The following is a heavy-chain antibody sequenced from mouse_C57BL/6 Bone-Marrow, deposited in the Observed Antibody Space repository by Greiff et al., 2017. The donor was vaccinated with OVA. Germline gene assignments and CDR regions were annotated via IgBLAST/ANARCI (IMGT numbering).Heavy chain of an antibody. CDR1: GFSLTSYA. CDR3: ASLYGNYAWFAY. Sequence: VKLVESGPGLVAPSQSLSITCTVSGFSLTSYAISWVRQPPGKGLEWLGVIWTGGGTNYNSALKSSLSLSKDNSKSQVFLKMNSLQTDDTARYYCASLYGNYAWFAYWGQGTLVTVSA. D-gene: IGHD2-1*01. J-gene: IGHJ3*01. V-gene: IGHV2-9-1*01. CDR2: IWTGGGT.